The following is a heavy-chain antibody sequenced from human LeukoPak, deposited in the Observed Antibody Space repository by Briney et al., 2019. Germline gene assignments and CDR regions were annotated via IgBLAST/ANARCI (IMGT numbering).Heavy chain of an antibody. Sequence: SETLSLTCTVSGGSISSYYWSWIRQPPGKGLEWIGYIYYSGSTNSDPSLKSRVTASIDTSKNQSFLNLSSVTAADTAVYYCARHGNYAGGIDWFDPWGQGTLITVSS. CDR1: GGSISSYY. CDR2: IYYSGST. CDR3: ARHGNYAGGIDWFDP. D-gene: IGHD1-7*01. V-gene: IGHV4-59*08. J-gene: IGHJ5*02.